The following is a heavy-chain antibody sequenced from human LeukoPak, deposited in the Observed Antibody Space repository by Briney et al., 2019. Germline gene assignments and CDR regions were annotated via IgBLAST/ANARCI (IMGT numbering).Heavy chain of an antibody. CDR2: IRYDGSNK. D-gene: IGHD2-2*02. J-gene: IGHJ1*01. Sequence: PGGSLRLSCAASGFTFSSYGMHWVRQAPGKGLEWVAFIRYDGSNKYYADSVKGRLTISRDNSKNTLYLQMNSLRAEDTAVYYCAKDLNEIVVVPAAINFQHWGQGTLVTVSS. CDR3: AKDLNEIVVVPAAINFQH. CDR1: GFTFSSYG. V-gene: IGHV3-30*02.